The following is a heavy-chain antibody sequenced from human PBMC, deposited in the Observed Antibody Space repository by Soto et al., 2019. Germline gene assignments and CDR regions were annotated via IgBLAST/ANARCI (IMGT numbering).Heavy chain of an antibody. CDR3: ARGGGPSSGYFWFDS. V-gene: IGHV4-34*02. J-gene: IGHJ5*01. D-gene: IGHD6-25*01. CDR1: GGSFGGYY. CDR2: VNYSGRP. Sequence: QVHLQQWGAGLLRPSETLSLTCGISGGSFGGYYWTWIRQSPGKGLEWIGEVNYSGRPNYNPSLKSRVTVSLDMANNSFSLTLNAVTAADTAFYYCARGGGPSSGYFWFDSWGKGPLVCVYS.